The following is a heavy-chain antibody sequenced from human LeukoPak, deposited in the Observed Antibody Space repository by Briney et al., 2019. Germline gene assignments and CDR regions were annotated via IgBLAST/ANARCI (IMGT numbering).Heavy chain of an antibody. CDR1: GFTVSSNY. Sequence: GGSLRLSCAASGFTVSSNYMSWVRQAPGKGLECVSVIYSGGSTYYADSVKGRFTISRDNSKNTLYLQMNSLRAEDTAVYYCARSIVGATSWFDPWGQGTLVTVSS. J-gene: IGHJ5*02. CDR3: ARSIVGATSWFDP. V-gene: IGHV3-53*01. CDR2: IYSGGST. D-gene: IGHD1-26*01.